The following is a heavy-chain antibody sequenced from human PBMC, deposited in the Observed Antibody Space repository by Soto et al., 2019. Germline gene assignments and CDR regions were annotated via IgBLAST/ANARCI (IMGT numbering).Heavy chain of an antibody. J-gene: IGHJ6*03. V-gene: IGHV3-48*01. D-gene: IGHD3-3*01. CDR1: GFTFSSYS. CDR2: ISSSSSTI. Sequence: GGSLRLSCAASGFTFSSYSMNWVRQAPGKGLEWVSYISSSSSTIYYADSVKGRFTISRDNAKNSLYLQMNSLRAEDTAVYYCARGYYDFWSPPGGYYYMDVWGKGTTVTVSS. CDR3: ARGYYDFWSPPGGYYYMDV.